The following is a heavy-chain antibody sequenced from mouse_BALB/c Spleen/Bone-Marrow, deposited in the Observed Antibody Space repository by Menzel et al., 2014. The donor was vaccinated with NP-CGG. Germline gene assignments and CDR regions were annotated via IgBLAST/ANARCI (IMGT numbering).Heavy chain of an antibody. CDR3: ARDNYYDYDGFAY. CDR1: GFTFSSYG. D-gene: IGHD2-4*01. CDR2: INSNGGST. J-gene: IGHJ3*01. V-gene: IGHV5-6-3*01. Sequence: EVKLQESGGGLVQPGGSLKISCAASGFTFSSYGMPWVRQTPDKRLDLVATINSNGGSTYYPDSVKGRFTISRDNAKNTLYLQMSSLRSEDTAMYYCARDNYYDYDGFAYWGQGTLVTVSA.